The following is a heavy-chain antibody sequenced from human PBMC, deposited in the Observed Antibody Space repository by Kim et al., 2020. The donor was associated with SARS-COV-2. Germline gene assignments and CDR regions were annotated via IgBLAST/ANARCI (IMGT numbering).Heavy chain of an antibody. J-gene: IGHJ6*02. D-gene: IGHD2-21*02. Sequence: GESLKISCKGSGYSFTSYWISWVRQMPGKVLEWMGRIDPSDSYTNYSPSFQGHVTISADKSISTAYLQWSSLKASDTAMYYCARHTRVYCGGDCTSYYYYYGMDVWGQGTTVTVSS. CDR2: IDPSDSYT. CDR3: ARHTRVYCGGDCTSYYYYYGMDV. CDR1: GYSFTSYW. V-gene: IGHV5-10-1*01.